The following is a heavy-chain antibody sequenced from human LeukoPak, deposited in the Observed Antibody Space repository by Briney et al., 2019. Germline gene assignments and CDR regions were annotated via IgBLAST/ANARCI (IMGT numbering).Heavy chain of an antibody. CDR2: IDPSDSYT. Sequence: GESLKISCKGSGYSFTSYWISWVRQMPGKGLAWMGRIDPSDSYTNYSPSFQGHVTISADKSISTAYLQWSSLKASDTAMYYCARSPSVVVAATIDAFDIWGQGTMVTVSS. D-gene: IGHD2-15*01. J-gene: IGHJ3*02. V-gene: IGHV5-10-1*01. CDR1: GYSFTSYW. CDR3: ARSPSVVVAATIDAFDI.